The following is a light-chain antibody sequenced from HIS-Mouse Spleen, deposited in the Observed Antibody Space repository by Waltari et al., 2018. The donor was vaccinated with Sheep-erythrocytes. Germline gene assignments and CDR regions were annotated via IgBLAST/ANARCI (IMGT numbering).Light chain of an antibody. V-gene: IGKV1-6*01. CDR3: LQDYNYPYT. CDR2: AAS. Sequence: AIQMTQSPSFLSASVGDRVTITCRASQGIRNDLGWYQQKPGKAPKLLIYAASSLQSGVPSRFRGSGSGTDFTLTISSLQPEDFATYYCLQDYNYPYTFGQGTKLEIK. CDR1: QGIRND. J-gene: IGKJ2*01.